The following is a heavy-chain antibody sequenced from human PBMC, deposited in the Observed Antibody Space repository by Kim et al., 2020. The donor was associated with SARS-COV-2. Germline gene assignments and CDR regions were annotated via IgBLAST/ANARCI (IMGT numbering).Heavy chain of an antibody. V-gene: IGHV4-4*07. CDR3: ARDRDYWYYGMDV. J-gene: IGHJ6*02. Sequence: DNPSLKSRVIMSLDTSRSQFSLRLTSVTAADTAMYYCARDRDYWYYGMDVWGQGTTVTVSS.